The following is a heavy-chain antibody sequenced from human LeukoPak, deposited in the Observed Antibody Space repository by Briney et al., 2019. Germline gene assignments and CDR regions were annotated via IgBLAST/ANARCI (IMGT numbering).Heavy chain of an antibody. Sequence: GGSLRLSCAASGFTFTSYSMNWVRQAPGKGLEWVSSISSSSSYIYYADSVKGRFTISRDNAKNSLYLQMNSLRAEDTAVYYCARVRAARHIDPWGQGTLVTVSS. CDR3: ARVRAARHIDP. CDR1: GFTFTSYS. V-gene: IGHV3-21*01. J-gene: IGHJ5*02. CDR2: ISSSSSYI. D-gene: IGHD6-6*01.